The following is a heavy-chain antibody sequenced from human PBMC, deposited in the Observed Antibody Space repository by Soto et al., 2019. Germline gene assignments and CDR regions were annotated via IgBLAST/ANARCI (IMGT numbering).Heavy chain of an antibody. Sequence: QVQLQESGPGLVKPSETLSLTCTVSGGSISTYYWIWIRQPPGKGLEWIGVFYNGGTTNYSPSLKRRVTISVDTSKTQFSLKLNSVTAADTAVYYCARDGSERAATYWGQGILVTVSS. CDR2: FYNGGTT. V-gene: IGHV4-59*01. CDR3: ARDGSERAATY. J-gene: IGHJ4*02. D-gene: IGHD3-10*01. CDR1: GGSISTYY.